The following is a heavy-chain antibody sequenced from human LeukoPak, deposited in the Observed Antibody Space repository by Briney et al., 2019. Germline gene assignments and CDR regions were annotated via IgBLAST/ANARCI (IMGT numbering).Heavy chain of an antibody. CDR1: GFTFSSYA. D-gene: IGHD6-13*01. Sequence: GGSLRLSCAASGFTFSSYAMSWVRQAPGEGLEWVSAISGSGGSTYYADSVKGRFTISRDNSKNTLYLQMNSLRAEDTAVYYCANWIAAAGSFDYWGQGTLVTVSS. CDR2: ISGSGGST. CDR3: ANWIAAAGSFDY. V-gene: IGHV3-23*01. J-gene: IGHJ4*02.